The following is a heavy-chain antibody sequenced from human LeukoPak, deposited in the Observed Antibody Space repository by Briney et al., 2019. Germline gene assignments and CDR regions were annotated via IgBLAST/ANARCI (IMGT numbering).Heavy chain of an antibody. D-gene: IGHD3-10*01. CDR2: INHSGST. V-gene: IGHV4-34*01. J-gene: IGHJ4*02. Sequence: PSETLSLTCAVYGGSFSGFYWSWIRQPPGKGLEWIGEINHSGSTNYNPSLKSRVTISVDTSKNQFSLMLISVTAADTAVYYCARGPSGYYGTGDYWGQGTLVTVSS. CDR3: ARGPSGYYGTGDY. CDR1: GGSFSGFY.